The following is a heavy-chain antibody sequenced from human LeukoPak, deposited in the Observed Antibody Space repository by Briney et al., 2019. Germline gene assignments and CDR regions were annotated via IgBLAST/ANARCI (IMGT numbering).Heavy chain of an antibody. D-gene: IGHD4-17*01. CDR1: GGSFSGYY. V-gene: IGHV4-34*01. CDR3: ARVGDYGDYYYYGMDV. J-gene: IGHJ6*04. CDR2: INHSGST. Sequence: SETLSLTCAVYGGSFSGYYRSWIRQPPGKGLEWIGEINHSGSTNYNPSLKSRVTISVDTSKNQFSLKLSSVTAADTAVYYCARVGDYGDYYYYGMDVWGKGTTVTVSS.